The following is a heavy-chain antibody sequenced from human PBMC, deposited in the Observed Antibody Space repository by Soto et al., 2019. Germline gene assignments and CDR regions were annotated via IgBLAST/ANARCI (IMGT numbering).Heavy chain of an antibody. V-gene: IGHV3-15*07. D-gene: IGHD3-3*01. CDR1: GFSITNTW. J-gene: IGHJ4*02. CDR2: VKSKADGGTA. CDR3: NSYPYFWGGHTPL. Sequence: ESGGGLVQPGGSLRLSCAASGFSITNTWMHWVRQAPGKGLEWVGRVKSKADGGTADYAAPVKGRFTVSRDDSKNTQYLQMNSLKMEDTAVYYCNSYPYFWGGHTPLWGQGTLVTVSS.